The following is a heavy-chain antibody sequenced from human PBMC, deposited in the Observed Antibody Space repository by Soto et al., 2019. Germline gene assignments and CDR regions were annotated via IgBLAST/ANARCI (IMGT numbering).Heavy chain of an antibody. V-gene: IGHV3-23*01. D-gene: IGHD5-12*01. CDR3: AKDGYNHYFDY. CDR1: GFTFSSYA. J-gene: IGHJ4*02. Sequence: EVQLLESGGGLVQPGGSLRLSCAASGFTFSSYAMSWVRQAPGKGLEWVSAISGSGGSTYYADSVKGRFTISRDNSKNTLYLQMNCQSAEDTALYYCAKDGYNHYFDYWGRGTLVTVSS. CDR2: ISGSGGST.